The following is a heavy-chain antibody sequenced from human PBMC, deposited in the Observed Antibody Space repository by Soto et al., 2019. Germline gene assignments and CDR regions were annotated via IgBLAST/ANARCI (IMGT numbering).Heavy chain of an antibody. D-gene: IGHD3-10*01. CDR1: GGSFSGYY. CDR3: ARDGGSDY. V-gene: IGHV4-34*01. J-gene: IGHJ4*02. Sequence: PSETLSLTCAVYGGSFSGYYWSWIRQPPGKGLEWIGEINHSGSTNYNPSLKSRVTISVDTSKNQFSLKLSSVTAADTAVYYCARDGGSDYWGQGTLVTV. CDR2: INHSGST.